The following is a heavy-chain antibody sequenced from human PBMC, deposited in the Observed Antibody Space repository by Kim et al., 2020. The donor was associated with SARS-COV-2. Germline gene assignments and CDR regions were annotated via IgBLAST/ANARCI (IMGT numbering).Heavy chain of an antibody. CDR2: ISYDGSNK. CDR1: GFTFSSYG. J-gene: IGHJ5*02. V-gene: IGHV3-30*18. CDR3: AKDGGYCSSTSCLNWFDP. D-gene: IGHD2-2*01. Sequence: GGSLRLSCAASGFTFSSYGMHWVRPAPGKGLEWVAVISYDGSNKYYADSVKGRFTISRDNSKNTLYLQMNSLRAEDTAVYYCAKDGGYCSSTSCLNWFDPWGQGTLVTVS.